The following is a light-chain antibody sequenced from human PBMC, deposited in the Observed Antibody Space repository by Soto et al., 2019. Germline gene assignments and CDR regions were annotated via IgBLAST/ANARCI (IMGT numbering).Light chain of an antibody. V-gene: IGKV3-15*01. CDR1: QSISSN. J-gene: IGKJ5*01. Sequence: EIVMTQSPATLSVSPGERATLSCRASQSISSNLAWYQQKPGQAPRLLMFRTSSRATGFPARFSGSGSGTEFNLTISSLEPEDFAVYYCQQRNIWPPVTFGQGTRLEIK. CDR3: QQRNIWPPVT. CDR2: RTS.